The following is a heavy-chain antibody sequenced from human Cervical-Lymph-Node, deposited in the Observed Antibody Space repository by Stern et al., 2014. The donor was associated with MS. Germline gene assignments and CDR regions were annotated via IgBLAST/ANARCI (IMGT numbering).Heavy chain of an antibody. J-gene: IGHJ4*02. CDR2: IYPGDSAT. CDR1: GYNFTSYW. CDR3: ARRLCSGGSCYPDY. D-gene: IGHD2-15*01. V-gene: IGHV5-51*01. Sequence: EVHLVESGAEVKKPGESLKISCKGSGYNFTSYWIGWVRQMPGKGLEWMGVIYPGDSATRYSPSFQGQVTISPDKSISTAYLQWSSLKASDTAMYYCARRLCSGGSCYPDYWGQGTLVTVSS.